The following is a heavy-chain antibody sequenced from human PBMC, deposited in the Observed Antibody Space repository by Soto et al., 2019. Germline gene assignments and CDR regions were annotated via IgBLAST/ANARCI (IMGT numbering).Heavy chain of an antibody. V-gene: IGHV3-30-3*01. CDR2: ISYDGSNK. CDR1: GFTFSSYA. J-gene: IGHJ6*02. Sequence: HPVGSLRLSCAASGFTFSSYAMHWVRQAPGKGLEWVAVISYDGSNKYYADSVKGRFTISRDNSKNTPYLQMNSLRAEDTAVYYCARDQPGERKQWLVRGYYYYYGMDVWGQGTTVTVSS. D-gene: IGHD6-19*01. CDR3: ARDQPGERKQWLVRGYYYYYGMDV.